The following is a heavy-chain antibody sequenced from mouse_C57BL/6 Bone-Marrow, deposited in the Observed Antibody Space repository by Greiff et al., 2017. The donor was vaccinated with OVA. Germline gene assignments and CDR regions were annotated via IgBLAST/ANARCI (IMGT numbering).Heavy chain of an antibody. V-gene: IGHV14-4*01. CDR3: SAYRY. J-gene: IGHJ2*01. CDR1: GFNFKDDY. Sequence: VQLQQSGAELVRPGASVKMTCTASGFNFKDDYMHWVKQRPEQGLEWIGWIDPENGDTEYASNFQGKATLTANTSSKTAYLQLSSLTCEDTAVYYGSAYRYWGQGTTLTVSS. CDR2: IDPENGDT.